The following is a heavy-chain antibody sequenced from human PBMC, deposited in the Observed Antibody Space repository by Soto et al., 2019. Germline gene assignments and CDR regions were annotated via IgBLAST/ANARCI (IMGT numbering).Heavy chain of an antibody. J-gene: IGHJ6*02. Sequence: QVQVVQSGVEVRRPGSSVKVSCKASGDTFKNCVISWVRQAPGQGLEWMGGIIPLFGTTDFAQRFQGRLTITTDESTTTAYMERSRLRSADTATCDCAAELGFGKLSVVWGQGTTVIVSS. D-gene: IGHD3-10*01. V-gene: IGHV1-69*01. CDR1: GDTFKNCV. CDR3: AAELGFGKLSVV. CDR2: IIPLFGTT.